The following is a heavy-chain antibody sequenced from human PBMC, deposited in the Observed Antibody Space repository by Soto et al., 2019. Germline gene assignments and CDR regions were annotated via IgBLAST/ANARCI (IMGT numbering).Heavy chain of an antibody. J-gene: IGHJ6*02. CDR3: ARDQGGYSGYDPHYYYGMDV. V-gene: IGHV3-33*01. CDR1: GFTFSSYG. CDR2: IWYDGSNK. D-gene: IGHD5-12*01. Sequence: PGGSLRLSCAASGFTFSSYGMHWVRQAPGKGLEWVAVIWYDGSNKYYADSVKGRFTISRDNSKNTLYLQMNSLRAEDTAVYYCARDQGGYSGYDPHYYYGMDVWGQGTTVTAP.